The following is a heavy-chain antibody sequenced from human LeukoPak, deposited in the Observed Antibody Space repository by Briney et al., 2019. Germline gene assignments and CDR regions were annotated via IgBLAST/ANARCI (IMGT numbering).Heavy chain of an antibody. CDR2: IRGSGGNG. J-gene: IGHJ3*01. Sequence: PGGSLRLSCAASGFTFSNYALVWVRQAPGKGLEWVSAIRGSGGNGNYADDVKGRFTISRDNSKNTLYLQMNSLRVEDTAIYYCGRDPNGDYVGAFEFWGQGTMVTVSS. CDR1: GFTFSNYA. CDR3: GRDPNGDYVGAFEF. V-gene: IGHV3-23*01. D-gene: IGHD4-17*01.